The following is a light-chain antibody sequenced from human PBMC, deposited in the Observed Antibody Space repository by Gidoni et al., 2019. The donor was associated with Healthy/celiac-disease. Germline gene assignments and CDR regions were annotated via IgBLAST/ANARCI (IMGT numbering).Light chain of an antibody. CDR3: QAWDSSTVV. J-gene: IGLJ2*01. Sequence: SYELTQPPSVSVAPGQTATITCSGDELGDKYACWYQQKPGQSPVLVIYQDSKRPSGIPERFSGSHSVTTATLTIRGTQAMDEADYYCQAWDSSTVVFGEGTKLTVL. V-gene: IGLV3-1*01. CDR1: ELGDKY. CDR2: QDS.